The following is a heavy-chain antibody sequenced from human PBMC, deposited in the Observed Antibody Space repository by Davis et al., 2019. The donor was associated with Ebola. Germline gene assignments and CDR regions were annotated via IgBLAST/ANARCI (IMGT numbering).Heavy chain of an antibody. CDR2: ISSRGDKI. J-gene: IGHJ4*02. CDR3: ARDRGILRLVGDYYFDY. V-gene: IGHV3-21*01. Sequence: GESLKISCAASGFSFRSYSMNWVRQAPGKGLEWVSSISSRGDKIDYADSVKGRFTISRDNSKNTLYLQMSSLRPEDTAVYYCARDRGILRLVGDYYFDYWGQGTLVTVSS. D-gene: IGHD3-10*01. CDR1: GFSFRSYS.